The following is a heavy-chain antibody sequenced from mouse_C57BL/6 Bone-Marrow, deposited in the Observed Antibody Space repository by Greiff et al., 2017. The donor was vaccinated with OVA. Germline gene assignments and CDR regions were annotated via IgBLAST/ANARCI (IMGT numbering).Heavy chain of an antibody. V-gene: IGHV1-52*01. CDR2: IDPSDSET. Sequence: QVQLQQPGAELVRPGSSVKLSCKASGYTFTSYWMHWVKQRPIQGLEWIGNIDPSDSETHYNQKFKDKATLTVDKSSSTAYMQLSSLTSEDSAVYYCARSEEGDYVGAMDYWGQGTSVTVSS. J-gene: IGHJ4*01. CDR1: GYTFTSYW. D-gene: IGHD2-13*01. CDR3: ARSEEGDYVGAMDY.